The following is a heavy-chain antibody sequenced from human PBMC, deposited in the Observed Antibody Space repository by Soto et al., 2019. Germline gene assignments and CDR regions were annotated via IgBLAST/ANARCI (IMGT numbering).Heavy chain of an antibody. J-gene: IGHJ4*02. V-gene: IGHV3-23*01. CDR1: GFTFSSYA. Sequence: EVQLLESGGGLVQPGGSLRLSCAASGFTFSSYAMSWVRQAPGKGPEWVSAISGSGGSTYYADSVKGRFTISRDNSKNTLYLQMNSLRAEYTAVYYCAKGGMIVVVILDYWGQGTLVTVSS. CDR3: AKGGMIVVVILDY. CDR2: ISGSGGST. D-gene: IGHD3-22*01.